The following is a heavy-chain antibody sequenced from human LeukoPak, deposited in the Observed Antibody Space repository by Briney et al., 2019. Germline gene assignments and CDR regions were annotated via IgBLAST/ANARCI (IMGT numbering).Heavy chain of an antibody. D-gene: IGHD6-19*01. Sequence: ASVKVSCKASGYTFTGYYMHWVRQAPGQGLEWMGWINTNSGGTNYAEKFQGRVTMTRDKSISTAYIELSRLRSDDTAVYYCAGKQWMVNWFDPWGQGTLVTVSS. CDR2: INTNSGGT. V-gene: IGHV1-2*02. CDR3: AGKQWMVNWFDP. CDR1: GYTFTGYY. J-gene: IGHJ5*02.